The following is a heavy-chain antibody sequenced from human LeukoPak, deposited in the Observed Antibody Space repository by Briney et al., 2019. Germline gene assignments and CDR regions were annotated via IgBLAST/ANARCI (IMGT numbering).Heavy chain of an antibody. CDR1: GFTFSSYA. J-gene: IGHJ4*02. CDR2: ISSSGGST. D-gene: IGHD4-17*01. CDR3: AKLLNDYGDYYFDY. Sequence: GGSLRLSCAASGFTFSSYAMSWVRQAPGKGLEWVSAISSSGGSTYYADSVKGRFTISRDNSKNTLYLQMNSLRADDTAVYYCAKLLNDYGDYYFDYWGQGTLVTVSS. V-gene: IGHV3-23*01.